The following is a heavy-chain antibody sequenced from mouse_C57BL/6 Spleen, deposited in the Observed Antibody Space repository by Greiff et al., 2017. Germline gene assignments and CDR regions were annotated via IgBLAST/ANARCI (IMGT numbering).Heavy chain of an antibody. CDR2: IYPGDGDT. V-gene: IGHV1-80*01. J-gene: IGHJ3*01. CDR3: ARGGDRAWFAY. CDR1: GYAFSSYW. D-gene: IGHD3-3*01. Sequence: VKLVESGAELLKPGASVKISCKASGYAFSSYWMNWVKQRPGKGLEWIGQIYPGDGDTNYNGKFKGKATLTADKSSSTAYMQLSSLTSEDSAVYFCARGGDRAWFAYWGQGTLVTVSA.